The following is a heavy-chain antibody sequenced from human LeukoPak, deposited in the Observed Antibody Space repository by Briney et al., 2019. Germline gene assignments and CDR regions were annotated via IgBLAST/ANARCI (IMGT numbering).Heavy chain of an antibody. Sequence: SETLSLTCIVSGGPISVDYWNWIRQAPGKGLEWIGYIYYSGSTNYNPSLKSRVTISVDTSKNQFSLKLSSVTAADTAVYYCARSLNSLLDWGQGTLVTVSS. J-gene: IGHJ4*02. CDR2: IYYSGST. CDR1: GGPISVDY. CDR3: ARSLNSLLD. V-gene: IGHV4-59*01. D-gene: IGHD2-21*01.